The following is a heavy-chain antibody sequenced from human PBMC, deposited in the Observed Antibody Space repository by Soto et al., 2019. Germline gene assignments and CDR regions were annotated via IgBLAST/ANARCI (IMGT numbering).Heavy chain of an antibody. CDR2: INSFSGDT. CDR3: ARDLHSGGKYWYFDI. V-gene: IGHV1-18*01. CDR1: GYTFTHYG. J-gene: IGHJ2*01. D-gene: IGHD2-15*01. Sequence: QVQLVQSGAEVKKPGASVKVSCKASGYTFTHYGITWVRQAPGQGLEWMGWINSFSGDTNYPTKLQGRLTMTTDTSTNTVYMELRNLRSDDTAVYYCARDLHSGGKYWYFDIWGRGTLVTVSS.